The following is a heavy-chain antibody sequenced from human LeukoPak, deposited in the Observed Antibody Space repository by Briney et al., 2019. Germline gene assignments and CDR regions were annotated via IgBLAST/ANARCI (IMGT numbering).Heavy chain of an antibody. Sequence: PSQTLSLTCTVSGGSISSGGYYWSWIRQHPGKGLEWIGYIYYSGSTYYNPSLKSRVTISVDTSKNQFSLKLSSVTAADTAVYYCARGGYGDYYFDYWGQGTLVTVSS. V-gene: IGHV4-31*03. J-gene: IGHJ4*02. CDR1: GGSISSGGYY. D-gene: IGHD4-17*01. CDR2: IYYSGST. CDR3: ARGGYGDYYFDY.